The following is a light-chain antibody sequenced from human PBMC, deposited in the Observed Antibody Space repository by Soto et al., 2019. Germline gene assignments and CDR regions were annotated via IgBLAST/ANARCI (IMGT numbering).Light chain of an antibody. Sequence: EIVMTQSPATLSVSPGERATLSCRASQSVSNNLAWYQQKPGQAPRLLIFGASTRATGIPARFSGSGSGTEFTLTISSLQSEDFAVYYCQHYNNWPRTFGQGTNLEIK. CDR1: QSVSNN. J-gene: IGKJ2*01. CDR3: QHYNNWPRT. CDR2: GAS. V-gene: IGKV3-15*01.